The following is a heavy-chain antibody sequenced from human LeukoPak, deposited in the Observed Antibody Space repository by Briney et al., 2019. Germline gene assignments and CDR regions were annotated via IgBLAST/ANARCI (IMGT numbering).Heavy chain of an antibody. D-gene: IGHD1-26*01. V-gene: IGHV3-30*18. CDR3: AKDRSFVGAYDAFDI. Sequence: HPGRSLRLSCAASGFLFSCYGMHWVRQAPGKGLVEVGVISYDGSNKYYAASVKGRFTISRDNSKNTLYLQMNSLRAEDTAVYYCAKDRSFVGAYDAFDIWGQGTMVTVSS. CDR1: GFLFSCYG. CDR2: ISYDGSNK. J-gene: IGHJ3*02.